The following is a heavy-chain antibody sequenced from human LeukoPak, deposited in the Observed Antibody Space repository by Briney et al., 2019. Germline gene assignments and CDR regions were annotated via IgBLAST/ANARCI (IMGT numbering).Heavy chain of an antibody. V-gene: IGHV3-48*03. CDR2: ISSSSSYT. D-gene: IGHD5-12*01. CDR3: ASWGSDIVATT. J-gene: IGHJ4*02. CDR1: GFTFSSYE. Sequence: PGGSLRLSCAASGFTFSSYEMNWVRQAPGKGLEWVSYISSSSSYTNYADSVKGRFTISRDNAKNSLYLQMNSLRAEDTAVYYCASWGSDIVATTWGQGTLITVSS.